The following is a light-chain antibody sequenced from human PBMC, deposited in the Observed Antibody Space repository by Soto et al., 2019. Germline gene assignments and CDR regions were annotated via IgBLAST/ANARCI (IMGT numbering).Light chain of an antibody. J-gene: IGKJ4*02. CDR1: QSVSSY. V-gene: IGKV3-20*01. CDR3: QLFAGS. Sequence: EIVLTQSPATLSLSPGERATLSCRASQSVSSYLAWYQQKPGQAPRLLIYGASSRPTGIPDRFSGRGSGTDFALTISRLEPEDFAVYYCQLFAGSFGGGTKVDIK. CDR2: GAS.